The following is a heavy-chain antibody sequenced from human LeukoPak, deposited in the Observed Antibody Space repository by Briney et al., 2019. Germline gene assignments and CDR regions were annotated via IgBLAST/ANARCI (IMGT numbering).Heavy chain of an antibody. Sequence: ASVKVSCKASGYRFSDSYIHWVRQAPGHGFEWMGWINPSSGDTKYARMFQGRVTMTTGAAISTAYMELSGLTSADTAIYFRVTAYDQWGQGTLVTVSS. V-gene: IGHV1-2*02. CDR2: INPSSGDT. CDR3: VTAYDQ. J-gene: IGHJ5*02. CDR1: GYRFSDSY.